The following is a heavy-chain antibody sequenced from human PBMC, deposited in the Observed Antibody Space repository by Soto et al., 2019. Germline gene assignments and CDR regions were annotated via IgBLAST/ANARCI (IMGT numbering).Heavy chain of an antibody. CDR2: INPNSGGT. CDR1: GYTFTGYY. J-gene: IGHJ3*02. D-gene: IGHD1-26*01. V-gene: IGHV1-2*04. CDR3: ARGAFSDDDDAFDI. Sequence: ASVKVSCKASGYTFTGYYMHWVRQAPGQGLEWMGWINPNSGGTNYAQKFQGWVTMTRDTSISTAYMELSRLRSDDTAVYYCARGAFSDDDDAFDIWGQGTMVTVSS.